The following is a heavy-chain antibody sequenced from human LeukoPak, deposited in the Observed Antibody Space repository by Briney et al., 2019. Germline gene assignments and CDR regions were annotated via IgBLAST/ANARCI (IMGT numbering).Heavy chain of an antibody. CDR2: IDHSGST. Sequence: SETLSLTCAVHGGSFRGYYWSWIRQPPGKGLEWIGEIDHSGSTNYNPSLKSRVTISVDTSKNQFSLKLSSVTAADTAVYYCARDLPTTVTRGEGYYGMDVWGQGTTVTVSS. D-gene: IGHD4-17*01. CDR1: GGSFRGYY. CDR3: ARDLPTTVTRGEGYYGMDV. V-gene: IGHV4-34*01. J-gene: IGHJ6*02.